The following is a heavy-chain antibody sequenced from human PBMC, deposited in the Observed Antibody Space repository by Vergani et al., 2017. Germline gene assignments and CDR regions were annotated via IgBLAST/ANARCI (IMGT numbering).Heavy chain of an antibody. V-gene: IGHV3-21*01. Sequence: EVQLVESGGGLVKPGGSLRLSCAASGFTFSSYRMNWVRQAPGKGLEWVSSISSSSSYIYYADSVKCRFTISRDNAKNSLYLQMNSLRAEDTAVYYCARDRDTAMVHDYWGQGTLVTVSS. D-gene: IGHD5-18*01. J-gene: IGHJ4*02. CDR2: ISSSSSYI. CDR3: ARDRDTAMVHDY. CDR1: GFTFSSYR.